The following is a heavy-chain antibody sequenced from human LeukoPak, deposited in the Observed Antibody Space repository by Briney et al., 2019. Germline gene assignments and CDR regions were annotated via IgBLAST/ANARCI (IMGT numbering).Heavy chain of an antibody. V-gene: IGHV4-34*01. CDR3: ASIIVVVPAARYGWFDP. Sequence: PSETLSLTCAVYGGSFSGYYWSWIRQPPGKGLEWIGEINHSGSTNYNPSLKSRVTISVDTSKNQFSLKLSSVTAADTAVYYCASIIVVVPAARYGWFDPWGQGTLVTVSS. CDR1: GGSFSGYY. CDR2: INHSGST. J-gene: IGHJ5*02. D-gene: IGHD2-2*01.